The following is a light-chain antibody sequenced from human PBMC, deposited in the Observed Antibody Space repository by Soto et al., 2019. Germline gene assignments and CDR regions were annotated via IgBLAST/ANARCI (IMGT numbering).Light chain of an antibody. CDR1: QSVSSN. V-gene: IGKV3-15*01. J-gene: IGKJ4*01. CDR2: GAS. Sequence: EIVMTQSPATLSVSPGERATLSCRASQSVSSNLAWYQQKPGQAPRLLIYGASTRATGIPARFGGSGSGTEFTLTISSLQSEDFAVYHCQQYNNWPLALTFGGGTKVEIK. CDR3: QQYNNWPLALT.